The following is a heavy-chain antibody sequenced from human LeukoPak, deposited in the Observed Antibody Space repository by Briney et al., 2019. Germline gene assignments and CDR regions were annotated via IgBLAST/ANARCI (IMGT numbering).Heavy chain of an antibody. D-gene: IGHD3-22*01. V-gene: IGHV4-59*08. Sequence: PSETLSLTCTASGGSISSYYWSWIRQPLGKGLEWIGYIYYSGSTNYNPSLKSRVTISVDTSKNQFSLKLSSVTAADTAVYYCARRPRGYYYFDYWGQGTLVTVSS. J-gene: IGHJ4*02. CDR2: IYYSGST. CDR1: GGSISSYY. CDR3: ARRPRGYYYFDY.